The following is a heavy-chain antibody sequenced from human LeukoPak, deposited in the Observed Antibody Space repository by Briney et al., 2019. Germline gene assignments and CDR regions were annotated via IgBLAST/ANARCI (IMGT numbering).Heavy chain of an antibody. D-gene: IGHD1-26*01. J-gene: IGHJ3*02. CDR3: ARVQSGSYQGAFDI. V-gene: IGHV1-2*02. CDR1: GYTLTGYY. Sequence: GASVRVSCKASGYTLTGYYLHWVRQAPGQGLEWMGWINPNSGGTNYAQKFQDRVTMTRDTSISTAYMDLSGLRSDDTAVYYCARVQSGSYQGAFDIWGQGTMVTVSS. CDR2: INPNSGGT.